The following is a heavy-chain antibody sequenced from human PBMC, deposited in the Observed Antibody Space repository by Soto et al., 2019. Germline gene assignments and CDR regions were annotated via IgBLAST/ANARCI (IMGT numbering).Heavy chain of an antibody. D-gene: IGHD2-21*02. V-gene: IGHV4-28*03. J-gene: IGHJ6*02. Sequence: SETLSLTCAVSGYSISSSNWWGWIRQPPGKGLEWIGYIYYSGTTYYNPSFKSRVTISVDTSKNQFSLKLNSVTAADTAVYYCARDLWGYCGTDCYPLDVRGQGTTVTVSS. CDR2: IYYSGTT. CDR3: ARDLWGYCGTDCYPLDV. CDR1: GYSISSSNW.